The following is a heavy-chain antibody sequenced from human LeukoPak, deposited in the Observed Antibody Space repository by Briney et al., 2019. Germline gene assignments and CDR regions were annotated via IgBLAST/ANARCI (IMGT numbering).Heavy chain of an antibody. Sequence: GASVKVSCKASGYTFTSYDINWVRQATGQGLEWMGWMNPNSGNTGYAQKFQGRVTITRNTSISTAYMELSSLRSEDTAVYYCARGQYLKSGSLLWFGGRSPPRYYYYYMDVWGKGTTVTVSS. V-gene: IGHV1-8*03. J-gene: IGHJ6*03. CDR1: GYTFTSYD. CDR2: MNPNSGNT. CDR3: ARGQYLKSGSLLWFGGRSPPRYYYYYMDV. D-gene: IGHD3-10*01.